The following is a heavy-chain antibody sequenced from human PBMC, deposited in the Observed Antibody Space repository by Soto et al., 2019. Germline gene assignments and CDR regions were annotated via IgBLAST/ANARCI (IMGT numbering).Heavy chain of an antibody. V-gene: IGHV1-69*06. CDR3: ASSYCSSTSCQYNWFDP. CDR2: LIPIFGTA. Sequence: SVKVSCKASGGTFSSYAISWVRQAPGQGLEWMGGLIPIFGTANYAQKFQGSVTITADKSTSTAYMELSSLRSEDTAVYYCASSYCSSTSCQYNWFDPWSQGTLVTVSS. CDR1: GGTFSSYA. D-gene: IGHD2-2*01. J-gene: IGHJ5*02.